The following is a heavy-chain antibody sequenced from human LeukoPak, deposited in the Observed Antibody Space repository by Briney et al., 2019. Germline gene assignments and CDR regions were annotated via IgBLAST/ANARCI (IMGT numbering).Heavy chain of an antibody. CDR3: ARQVRSLDSDSSHYYYGPLFDY. D-gene: IGHD3-22*01. V-gene: IGHV4-39*01. J-gene: IGHJ4*02. CDR2: INYSGNT. CDR1: SGSISGSDYY. Sequence: SETLSLTCTVSSGSISGSDYYWCWIRQPPGKGLEWIGSINYSGNTYYDSSLRSRVTISVDTSKNHFSLRLSSVTAADTAFYYCARQVRSLDSDSSHYYYGPLFDYWGQGTLVTVSS.